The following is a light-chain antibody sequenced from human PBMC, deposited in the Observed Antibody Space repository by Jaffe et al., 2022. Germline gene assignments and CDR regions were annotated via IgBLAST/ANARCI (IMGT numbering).Light chain of an antibody. CDR1: QTVSSAD. V-gene: IGKV3-20*01. J-gene: IGKJ2*01. Sequence: EIVLTQSPGTLSLSPGERATLSCRASQTVSSADLAWYQQKPGQAPRLLIYDASNRATGIPDRFIGGGSGTDFTLTISRLETDDFAVYYCQHYRGSPPVYTFGQGTKLEIK. CDR2: DAS. CDR3: QHYRGSPPVYT.